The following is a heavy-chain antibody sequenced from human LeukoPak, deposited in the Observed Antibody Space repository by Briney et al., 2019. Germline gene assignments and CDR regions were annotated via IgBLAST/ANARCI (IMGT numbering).Heavy chain of an antibody. V-gene: IGHV3-48*03. J-gene: IGHJ3*02. CDR1: GFTFNSYE. CDR2: IGASTGVI. D-gene: IGHD3-10*01. CDR3: GAAREFVGAFDI. Sequence: GGSLRLSCAASGFTFNSYEMYWVRQAPGKGLEWLSYIGASTGVIKYADSVKGRFTISRDNARNSVYLQVNSLRVGDTAVYYCGAAREFVGAFDIWGQGTMVTVSS.